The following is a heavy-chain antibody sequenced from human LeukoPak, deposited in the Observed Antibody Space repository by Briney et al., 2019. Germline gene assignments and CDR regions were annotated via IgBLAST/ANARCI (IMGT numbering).Heavy chain of an antibody. Sequence: GGSLRLSCAASGFTFSSYAMSWVGQAPGKGLEWVSAISGSGGSTYYADSVKGRFTISRDNSKNMLYLQMNSLRAEDTAVYYCAKGGSSSPSGFDPWGQGTLVTVSS. V-gene: IGHV3-23*01. CDR2: ISGSGGST. CDR3: AKGGSSSPSGFDP. J-gene: IGHJ5*02. D-gene: IGHD2-2*01. CDR1: GFTFSSYA.